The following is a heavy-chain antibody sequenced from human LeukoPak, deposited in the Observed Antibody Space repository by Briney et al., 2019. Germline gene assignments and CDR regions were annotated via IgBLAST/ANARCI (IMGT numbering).Heavy chain of an antibody. CDR2: INPNSGCT. CDR1: GYTFTGYY. J-gene: IGHJ3*02. Sequence: ASVKVSCKASGYTFTGYYMHWVRQAPGQGLEWMGWINPNSGCTNYAQKFQGRGTMTRDTSISTAYMELSRLRSDDTAVYYCASVEVRRRPYLHRRGPHDAFDIWGQGTMVTVSS. CDR3: ASVEVRRRPYLHRRGPHDAFDI. V-gene: IGHV1-2*02. D-gene: IGHD2-8*01.